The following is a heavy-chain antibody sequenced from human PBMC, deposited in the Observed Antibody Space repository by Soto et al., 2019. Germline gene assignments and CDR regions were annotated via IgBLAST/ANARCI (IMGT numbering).Heavy chain of an antibody. J-gene: IGHJ5*02. CDR2: IYSSGST. D-gene: IGHD3-22*01. Sequence: PGGSLRLSCAAFGFTVSDNYMSWVRQAPGKRLEWVSVIYSSGSTYYPDSVKGRFTISRDNSNNILYLQMNSLRVEDTAVYYCAREDYYDSSGPTGFDPWGQGTLVTVPS. V-gene: IGHV3-66*01. CDR3: AREDYYDSSGPTGFDP. CDR1: GFTVSDNY.